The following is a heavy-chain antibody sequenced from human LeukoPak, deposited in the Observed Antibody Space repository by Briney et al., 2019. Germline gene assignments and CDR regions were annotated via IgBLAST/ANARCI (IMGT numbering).Heavy chain of an antibody. Sequence: GESLSLTCAPSGFTFSNYAMDWVRPAPGKGLEWVAAISGSGTVTYYLAPVKGRITISRDNYKKTLNLQMDSLRVDDTDVYYCAKGHSSWDYPGIDVWGEGTTVTVSS. CDR1: GFTFSNYA. J-gene: IGHJ6*04. V-gene: IGHV3-23*01. CDR2: ISGSGTVT. CDR3: AKGHSSWDYPGIDV. D-gene: IGHD6-13*01.